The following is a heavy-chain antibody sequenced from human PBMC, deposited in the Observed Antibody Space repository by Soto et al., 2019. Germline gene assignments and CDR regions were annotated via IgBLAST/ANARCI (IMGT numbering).Heavy chain of an antibody. Sequence: EEQLVESGGGLVQPGGSLRLSCAASGFSFNSHYMTWVRQPPGKGLEWVSSINRVSSIIYYADSVRGRCTISRDNAQNSLYLQMNSLSADDTAVYFCLNGDYYVGQGTLVTVSS. D-gene: IGHD2-21*02. CDR1: GFSFNSHY. J-gene: IGHJ4*02. V-gene: IGHV3-48*01. CDR2: INRVSSII. CDR3: LNGDYY.